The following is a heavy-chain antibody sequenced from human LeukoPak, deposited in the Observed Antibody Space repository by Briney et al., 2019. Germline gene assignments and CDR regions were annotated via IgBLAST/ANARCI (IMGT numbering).Heavy chain of an antibody. J-gene: IGHJ3*02. CDR1: GFTFTSYW. CDR3: ARGSSSWLEVDAFDI. V-gene: IGHV3-74*01. CDR2: INSDGSRT. Sequence: GGSLRLSCAASGFTFTSYWMHWVRQAPGKGLVWVSRINSDGSRTSYADSVKGRFTISRDNAKNTLYLQMNSLRADDTAVYYCARGSSSWLEVDAFDIWGQGTMVTVSS. D-gene: IGHD6-13*01.